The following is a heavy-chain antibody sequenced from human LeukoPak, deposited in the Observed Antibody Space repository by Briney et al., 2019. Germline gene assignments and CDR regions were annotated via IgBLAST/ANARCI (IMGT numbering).Heavy chain of an antibody. CDR1: GGTFSSYA. Sequence: SVKVSCKASGGTFSSYAISWVRQAPGQGLEWMGGIIPIFGTANYAQKFQGRVTITTDESTSTAYMELSSLRSEDAAVYYCARGGGDLFYYYMDVWGKGTTVTVSS. CDR2: IIPIFGTA. D-gene: IGHD2-21*02. CDR3: ARGGGDLFYYYMDV. V-gene: IGHV1-69*05. J-gene: IGHJ6*03.